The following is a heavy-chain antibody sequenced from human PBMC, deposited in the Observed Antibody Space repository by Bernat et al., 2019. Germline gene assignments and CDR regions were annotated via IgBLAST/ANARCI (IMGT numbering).Heavy chain of an antibody. J-gene: IGHJ4*02. CDR1: GFTFSSYG. Sequence: QVQLVESGGGVVQPGRSLRLSCAASGFTFSSYGMHWVRQAPGKGLEWVAVISYDGSNKYYADSVKGRFTISRDNSKNTLYLQMNSLRAEDTAVYYCARALGYSYGSHFDYWGQGTLVTVSS. V-gene: IGHV3-30*03. CDR3: ARALGYSYGSHFDY. CDR2: ISYDGSNK. D-gene: IGHD5-18*01.